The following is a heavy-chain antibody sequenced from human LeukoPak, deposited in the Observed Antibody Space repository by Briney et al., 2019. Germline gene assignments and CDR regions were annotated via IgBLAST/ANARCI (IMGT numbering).Heavy chain of an antibody. CDR1: GFTFSAYF. Sequence: GGSLRLSCSASGFTFSAYFMHWVRQAPGKGLEYVSSISSNEYDTYYADSVKGRFTISRDNSKNTLFLQMSSLRAEDTAVYYCVKDLNGTWSFDYWGQGTLVTVSP. D-gene: IGHD2-8*01. V-gene: IGHV3-64D*06. CDR3: VKDLNGTWSFDY. CDR2: ISSNEYDT. J-gene: IGHJ4*02.